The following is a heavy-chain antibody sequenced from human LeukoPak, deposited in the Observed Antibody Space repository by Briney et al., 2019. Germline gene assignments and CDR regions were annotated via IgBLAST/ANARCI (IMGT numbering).Heavy chain of an antibody. Sequence: GGSLRLSCVASGFTFSDAWMSWVRQAPGKGLEWVGRIKSKIDGGTIDYAAPVKGRFTISRDDSRNVLYLQMNSLKTEDTAVYYCTTRRQDGCWGQGTLVTVS. V-gene: IGHV3-15*01. J-gene: IGHJ4*02. CDR1: GFTFSDAW. D-gene: IGHD6-25*01. CDR3: TTRRQDGC. CDR2: IKSKIDGGTI.